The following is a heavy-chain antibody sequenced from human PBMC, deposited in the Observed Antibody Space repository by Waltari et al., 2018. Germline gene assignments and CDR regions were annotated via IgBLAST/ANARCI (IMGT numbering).Heavy chain of an antibody. CDR2: IRYDGSNK. CDR1: GYSISSGYY. V-gene: IGHV3-30*02. Sequence: QVQLQESGPGLVKPSETLSLTCAVSGYSISSGYYWGWIRQPPAKGLEWVAFIRYDGSNKYYADSVKGRFTISRDNSKNTLYLQMNSLRAEDTAVYYCAAAMDTAYYYYYMDVWGKGTTVTVSS. J-gene: IGHJ6*03. CDR3: AAAMDTAYYYYYMDV. D-gene: IGHD5-18*01.